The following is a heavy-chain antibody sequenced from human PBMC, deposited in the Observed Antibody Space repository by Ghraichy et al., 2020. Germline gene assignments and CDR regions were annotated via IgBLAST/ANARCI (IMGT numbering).Heavy chain of an antibody. CDR3: ARQPTRLYGSGSYRTTNLDY. Sequence: ESLNISCTVSGGSISSSSYYWGWIRQPPGKGLEWIGSIYYSGSTYYNPSLKSRVTISVDTSKNQFSLKLSSVTAADTAVYYCARQPTRLYGSGSYRTTNLDYWGQGTLVTVSS. D-gene: IGHD3-10*01. CDR2: IYYSGST. CDR1: GGSISSSSYY. J-gene: IGHJ4*02. V-gene: IGHV4-39*01.